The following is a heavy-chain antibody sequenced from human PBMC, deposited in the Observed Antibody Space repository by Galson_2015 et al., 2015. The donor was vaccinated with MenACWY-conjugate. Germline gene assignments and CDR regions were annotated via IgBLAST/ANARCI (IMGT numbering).Heavy chain of an antibody. D-gene: IGHD3-9*01. Sequence: SLRLSCAASGFTFGDYAMSWFRQAPGKGLEWVGFIRSKAYGGTTEYAASVKGRFTISRDDSKSIAYLQMNSLKTEDTAVYYCTRDRAMYYDILTGHAPHTLYYYYYMDVWGKGTTVTVSS. CDR1: GFTFGDYA. CDR2: IRSKAYGGTT. V-gene: IGHV3-49*03. J-gene: IGHJ6*03. CDR3: TRDRAMYYDILTGHAPHTLYYYYYMDV.